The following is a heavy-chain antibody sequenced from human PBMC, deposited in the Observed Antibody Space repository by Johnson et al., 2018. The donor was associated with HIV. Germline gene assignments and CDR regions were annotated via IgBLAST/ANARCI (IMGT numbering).Heavy chain of an antibody. J-gene: IGHJ3*02. CDR3: ARDDGGGGDAFDI. D-gene: IGHD2-15*01. Sequence: QEQLVESGGGVVQPGRSLRLSCAASGFTFNTYAMHWVRQAPGKGLQWVALMSYAGIKKYYADSVKGRFTISGDSSKNTLYLQMNSLRAEDTAVYYCARDDGGGGDAFDIWGQGTMVTVSS. CDR1: GFTFNTYA. V-gene: IGHV3-30-3*01. CDR2: MSYAGIKK.